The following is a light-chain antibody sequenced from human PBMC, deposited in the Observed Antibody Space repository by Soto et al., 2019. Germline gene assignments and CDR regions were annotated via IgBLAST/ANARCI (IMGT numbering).Light chain of an antibody. CDR2: DVT. CDR3: CAHAGCYTYV. CDR1: SSDVGGYNY. V-gene: IGLV2-11*01. J-gene: IGLJ1*01. Sequence: QSALTQPRSVSGSPGQSLTISCTGTSSDVGGYNYVSWYQQYPGKVPKLMIYDVTKRPSGVPDRFSGSKSGNTASLTISGLQAEDEADYYCCAHAGCYTYVFGTGTKLTVL.